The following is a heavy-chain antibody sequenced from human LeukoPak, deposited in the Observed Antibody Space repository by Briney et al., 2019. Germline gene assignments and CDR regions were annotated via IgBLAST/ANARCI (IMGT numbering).Heavy chain of an antibody. Sequence: GGSLRLSCEGSGFSFRSYTMNWVRQVPGKGLEWVSTISASGVSAYYAVSVKGRFTISRDNSKNTFYMQMNSLRAEDTAVYYCARDSSGWYPDYWGQGTLVTVSS. J-gene: IGHJ4*02. CDR3: ARDSSGWYPDY. CDR1: GFSFRSYT. V-gene: IGHV3-23*01. CDR2: ISASGVSA. D-gene: IGHD6-19*01.